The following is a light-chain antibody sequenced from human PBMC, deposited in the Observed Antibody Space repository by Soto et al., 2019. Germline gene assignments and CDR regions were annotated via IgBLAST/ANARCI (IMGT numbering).Light chain of an antibody. J-gene: IGLJ2*01. CDR1: SSDVGSYNI. CDR3: CSYAGSSTLVV. V-gene: IGLV2-23*01. CDR2: EGS. Sequence: QSALTQPASVSGSPGQSITISCTGTSSDVGSYNIVSWYKQHPGKAPKLMIYEGSKRPSGVSNRFSGSKSGNTASLTISGLQAEDEADYYCCSYAGSSTLVVFGGGTKLTVL.